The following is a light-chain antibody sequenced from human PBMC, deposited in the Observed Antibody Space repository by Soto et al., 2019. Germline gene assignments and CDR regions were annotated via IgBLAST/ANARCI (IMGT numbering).Light chain of an antibody. V-gene: IGKV3-20*01. CDR1: QSVSSSQ. CDR2: DAS. J-gene: IGKJ1*01. CDR3: QQYGSSPSWT. Sequence: EIVLTQSPGTLSLYPGERATLSCRASQSVSSSQLAWYQHKPGQAPRLLIYDASRRATGIPDRFSGSGSGTDFTLTISRLAPEDFGVYFCQQYGSSPSWTFGQGTKVDIK.